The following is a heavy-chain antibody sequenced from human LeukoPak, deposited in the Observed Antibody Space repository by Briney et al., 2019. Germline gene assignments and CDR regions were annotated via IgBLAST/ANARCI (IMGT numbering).Heavy chain of an antibody. Sequence: PGTSPRLSCAGSGFMFSSYAMHWVRQAPGKGLEWVAVISSDGSDKYYADSVKGRFTISRDNSKNNLYLQMNSLRTEDTSVYYCAKDGGYASATYYDYWGQGTLVTVS. V-gene: IGHV3-30*18. CDR3: AKDGGYASATYYDY. CDR2: ISSDGSDK. CDR1: GFMFSSYA. D-gene: IGHD3-10*01. J-gene: IGHJ4*02.